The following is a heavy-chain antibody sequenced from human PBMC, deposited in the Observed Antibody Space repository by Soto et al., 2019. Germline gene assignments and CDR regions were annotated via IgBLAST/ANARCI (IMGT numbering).Heavy chain of an antibody. CDR2: ISSSSSYI. Sequence: EVQLVESGGGLVKPGGSLRLSCAASGFTFSSYSMNWVRQAPGKGLEWVSSISSSSSYIYYADSVKGRFTISRDNAKNSLYLQMNSLRAEDTAVYYCASIHSGYDSARDFDYWGQGTLVTVSS. CDR3: ASIHSGYDSARDFDY. J-gene: IGHJ4*02. CDR1: GFTFSSYS. V-gene: IGHV3-21*01. D-gene: IGHD5-12*01.